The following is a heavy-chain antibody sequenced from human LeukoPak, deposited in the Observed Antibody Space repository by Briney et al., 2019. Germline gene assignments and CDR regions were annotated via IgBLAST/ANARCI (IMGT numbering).Heavy chain of an antibody. CDR1: GLTFTSYA. Sequence: PGGSRRLSGAASGLTFTSYAMSWVAKSPGKGLGGVSAISGSAGSTYYADSLKGRFTISRDNSKNTLYLQMNSLRAEDTAVYYCAKDNEDATTSDYWGQGTLVTVSS. CDR2: ISGSAGST. V-gene: IGHV3-23*01. J-gene: IGHJ4*02. CDR3: AKDNEDATTSDY. D-gene: IGHD1-26*01.